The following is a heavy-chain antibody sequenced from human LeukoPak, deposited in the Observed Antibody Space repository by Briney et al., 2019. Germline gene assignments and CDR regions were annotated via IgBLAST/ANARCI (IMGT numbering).Heavy chain of an antibody. Sequence: GGSLRLSCAASGFTFSSSAMNWVRQAPGKGLEWVSSINNVGSHIYYADSVKGRFTISRDNAKNSLYLQMNSLRSEDTAVYYCARGWRFFGDAFDIWGQGTMVTVSS. CDR2: INNVGSHI. D-gene: IGHD3-3*01. V-gene: IGHV3-21*04. CDR1: GFTFSSSA. CDR3: ARGWRFFGDAFDI. J-gene: IGHJ3*02.